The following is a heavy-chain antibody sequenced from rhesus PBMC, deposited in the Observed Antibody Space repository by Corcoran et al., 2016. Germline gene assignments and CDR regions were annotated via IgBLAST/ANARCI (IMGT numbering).Heavy chain of an antibody. J-gene: IGHJ4*01. V-gene: IGHV3-118*01. CDR2: IRGESTNYET. Sequence: EVQLVESGGGLVQPGGSLRLSCAASGFTFSSSAIHWVRQASGKGLEGVGRIRGESTNYETGYAASVKGRFTIARDDSKNTAYLQMNSLKTEDTAVYYCARDTVWGQGVLVTVSS. CDR1: GFTFSSSA. CDR3: ARDTV. D-gene: IGHD3-9*01.